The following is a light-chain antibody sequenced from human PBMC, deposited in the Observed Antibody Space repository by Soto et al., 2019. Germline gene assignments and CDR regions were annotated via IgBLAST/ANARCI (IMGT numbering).Light chain of an antibody. CDR3: SSYTSSSTLHWV. J-gene: IGLJ3*02. CDR2: EVS. V-gene: IGLV2-14*01. CDR1: SSDVGGYNY. Sequence: QLVLTQPASVSGSPGQSITISCTGTSSDVGGYNYVSWYQQHPGKAPKLMIYEVSNRPSGVSNRFSGSKSGNTASLTISGLQAEDEADYYCSSYTSSSTLHWVFGGGTKLTVL.